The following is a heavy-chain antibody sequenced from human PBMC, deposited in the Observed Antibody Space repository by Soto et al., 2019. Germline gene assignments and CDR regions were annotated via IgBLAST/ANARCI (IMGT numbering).Heavy chain of an antibody. D-gene: IGHD3-3*01. CDR1: GFTFSSYG. Sequence: QVQLVESGGGVVQPGRSLRLSCAASGFTFSSYGMHWVRQAPGKGLEWVAVISYDGSNKYYADSVKGRFTISRDNSKNTLYLPMNSLRAEDTAVYYCAKDDQYYDFWSGYFIQEDNYGMDVWGQGTTVTVSS. V-gene: IGHV3-30*18. CDR3: AKDDQYYDFWSGYFIQEDNYGMDV. J-gene: IGHJ6*02. CDR2: ISYDGSNK.